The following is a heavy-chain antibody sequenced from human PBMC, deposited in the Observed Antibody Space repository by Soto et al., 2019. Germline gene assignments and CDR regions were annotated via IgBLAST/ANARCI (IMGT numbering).Heavy chain of an antibody. CDR2: ITGSDGRT. CDR1: GFTFATYT. CDR3: AKNSAATIRVGFDY. V-gene: IGHV3-23*01. J-gene: IGHJ4*02. Sequence: EVQLLESGGGLVQPGGSVRLSCAASGFTFATYTMSWVRQTPGKGLEWVSAITGSDGRTYYADSVKGRFTISRDNSKNTLYLQMNSLGAEDTAVYYCAKNSAATIRVGFDYWGQRTLVTVSS. D-gene: IGHD5-12*01.